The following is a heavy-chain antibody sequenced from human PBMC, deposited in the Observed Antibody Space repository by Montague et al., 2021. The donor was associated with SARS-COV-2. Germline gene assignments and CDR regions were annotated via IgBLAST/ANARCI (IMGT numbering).Heavy chain of an antibody. D-gene: IGHD3-9*01. J-gene: IGHJ6*02. CDR2: IYSSGST. Sequence: SETLSLTCTVSGGSISSSSYYWGWIRQPPGKGLEWIGSIYSSGSTYYNPSLKSRATISVDTSKNQFSLKLSSVTAAATAVYYCARDGSSRFEILIGPRNDYYGMDYWGQGTTVTVSS. CDR1: GGSISSSSYY. CDR3: ARDGSSRFEILIGPRNDYYGMDY. V-gene: IGHV4-39*07.